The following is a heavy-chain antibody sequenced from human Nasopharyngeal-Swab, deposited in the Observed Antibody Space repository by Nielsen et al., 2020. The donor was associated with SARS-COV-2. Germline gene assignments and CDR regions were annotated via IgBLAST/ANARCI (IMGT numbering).Heavy chain of an antibody. CDR1: GGSISGYY. J-gene: IGHJ6*02. CDR3: ARGSGSYYYAMDV. D-gene: IGHD6-19*01. Sequence: SETLSLTCTVSGGSISGYYWSWTRQPPGKGLEWIGYIYYSGSTNYNPSLKSRVTISVDTSKTQFSLNLNSVTAADTAVYYCARGSGSYYYAMDVWGQGTTVTVSS. CDR2: IYYSGST. V-gene: IGHV4-59*01.